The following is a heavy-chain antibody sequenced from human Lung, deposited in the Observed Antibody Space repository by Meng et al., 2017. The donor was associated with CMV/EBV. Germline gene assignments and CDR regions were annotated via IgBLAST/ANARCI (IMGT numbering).Heavy chain of an antibody. CDR2: SGRENAGV. V-gene: IGHV3-9*01. CDR3: AKVLFTGNLHGGYFDY. Sequence: WIRRPPGKGLEWVAGSGRENAGVGYADSEKGRFTIPRDSAKKSLFLQMNSLRPEDTALYYCAKVLFTGNLHGGYFDYWGQGXQVTVSS. J-gene: IGHJ4*02. D-gene: IGHD3-16*01.